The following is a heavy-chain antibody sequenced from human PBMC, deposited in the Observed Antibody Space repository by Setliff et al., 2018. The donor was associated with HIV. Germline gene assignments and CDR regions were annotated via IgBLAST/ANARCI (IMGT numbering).Heavy chain of an antibody. D-gene: IGHD2-2*01. Sequence: ASVKVSCKVPGFTLREVSMHWVRQAPGKGLEWMGYFDPEDGETVYAQKFQGRVTMTEDTSTNTAYMELSGLRSGDTAVYYCAIDMVGGWLRPMPDFWGQGALVTVSS. CDR1: GFTLREVS. CDR3: AIDMVGGWLRPMPDF. J-gene: IGHJ4*02. CDR2: FDPEDGET. V-gene: IGHV1-24*01.